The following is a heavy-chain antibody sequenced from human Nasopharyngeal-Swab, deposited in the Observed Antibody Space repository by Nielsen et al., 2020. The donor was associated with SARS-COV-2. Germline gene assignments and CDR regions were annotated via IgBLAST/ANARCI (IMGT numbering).Heavy chain of an antibody. Sequence: GGSLRLSCAASGFTFSSYGMHWVRQAPGKGLEWVAVISYDGSNKYYADSVKGRFTISRDNSKNTLYLQMNSLRAEDTAVYYCAKDSWDIVVVAAVPYYYYYMDVWGKGTTVTVSS. D-gene: IGHD2-15*01. CDR1: GFTFSSYG. J-gene: IGHJ6*03. CDR3: AKDSWDIVVVAAVPYYYYYMDV. V-gene: IGHV3-30*18. CDR2: ISYDGSNK.